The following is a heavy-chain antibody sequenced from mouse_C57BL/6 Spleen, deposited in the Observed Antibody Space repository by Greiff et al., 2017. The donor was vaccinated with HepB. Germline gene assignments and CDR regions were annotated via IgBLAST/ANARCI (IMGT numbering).Heavy chain of an antibody. Sequence: VQVVESGPGLVQPSQSLSITCTVSGFSLTSYGVHWVRQSPGKGLEWLGVIWSGGSTDYNAAFISRLSISKDNSKSQVFFKMNSLQADDTAIYYCARRDYSNYVEAMDYWGQGTSVTVSS. CDR3: ARRDYSNYVEAMDY. CDR2: IWSGGST. J-gene: IGHJ4*01. D-gene: IGHD2-5*01. V-gene: IGHV2-2*01. CDR1: GFSLTSYG.